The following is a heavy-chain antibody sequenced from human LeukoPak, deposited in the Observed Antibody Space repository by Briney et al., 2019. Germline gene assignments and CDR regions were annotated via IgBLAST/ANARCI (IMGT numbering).Heavy chain of an antibody. D-gene: IGHD2-15*01. V-gene: IGHV3-30*02. CDR1: GFTFSSYG. J-gene: IGHJ4*02. CDR3: ARAVVVVVAPEVFDY. Sequence: GGSLRLSCAASGFTFSSYGMHWVRQAPGKGLEWVAFIRYDGSNKYYADSVKGRFTISRDNSKNTLYLQMNSLRAEDTAVYYCARAVVVVVAPEVFDYWGQGTLVTVSS. CDR2: IRYDGSNK.